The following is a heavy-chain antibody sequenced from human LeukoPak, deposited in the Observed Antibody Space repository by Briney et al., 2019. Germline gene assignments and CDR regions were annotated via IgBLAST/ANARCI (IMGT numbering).Heavy chain of an antibody. D-gene: IGHD2-2*01. Sequence: SVKVSCKASGGTFTSYAISWLRQAPGQGLEWMGGIIPIFGTANYAQKFQGRVTITADESTSTAYMELSSLRSEDTAVYYCARSTPDIVVVPAASAPRRYYYYYYMDVWGKGTTVTVSS. J-gene: IGHJ6*03. CDR2: IIPIFGTA. V-gene: IGHV1-69*01. CDR3: ARSTPDIVVVPAASAPRRYYYYYYMDV. CDR1: GGTFTSYA.